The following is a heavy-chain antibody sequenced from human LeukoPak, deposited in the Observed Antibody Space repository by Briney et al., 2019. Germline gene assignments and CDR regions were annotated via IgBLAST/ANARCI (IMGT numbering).Heavy chain of an antibody. CDR2: SCYSGST. J-gene: IGHJ6*02. CDR1: GGSISSSSYY. D-gene: IGHD6-6*01. Sequence: PSETLSLTCTVSGGSISSSSYYWGWIRQPPGKGLEWIGSSCYSGSTYCNPSLKSRVTISVDTSKTQFSLKMSSVTAADMAVYSCARLNEYSSSSGAAYGMDVWGQGTTVTVSS. CDR3: ARLNEYSSSSGAAYGMDV. V-gene: IGHV4-39*01.